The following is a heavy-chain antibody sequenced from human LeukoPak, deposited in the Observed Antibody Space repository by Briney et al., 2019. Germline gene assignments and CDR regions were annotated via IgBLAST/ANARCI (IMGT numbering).Heavy chain of an antibody. CDR2: IYYSGST. CDR1: GGSISSYY. J-gene: IGHJ4*02. Sequence: SETLSLTCTVSGGSISSYYWGWIRQPPGKGLGWIGSIYYSGSTYYNPSLKSRVTISVDTSKNQFSLKLSSVTAADTAVYYCARGFTMVRGVYFDYWGQGTLVTVSS. V-gene: IGHV4-39*01. CDR3: ARGFTMVRGVYFDY. D-gene: IGHD3-10*01.